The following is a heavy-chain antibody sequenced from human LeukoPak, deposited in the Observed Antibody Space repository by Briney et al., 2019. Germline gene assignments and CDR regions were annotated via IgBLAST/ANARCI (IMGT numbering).Heavy chain of an antibody. D-gene: IGHD3-22*01. CDR1: GFIFSSYT. J-gene: IGHJ4*02. Sequence: GGSLRLSCAASGFIFSSYTMSWVRQAPGKGLEWVSGISNSGSSTYYADSVKGRFTISRDNSKNTLFLQMNSLRAEDTARYYCAKDYYDDSGSRYDFWGQGTLVTVSS. V-gene: IGHV3-23*01. CDR3: AKDYYDDSGSRYDF. CDR2: ISNSGSST.